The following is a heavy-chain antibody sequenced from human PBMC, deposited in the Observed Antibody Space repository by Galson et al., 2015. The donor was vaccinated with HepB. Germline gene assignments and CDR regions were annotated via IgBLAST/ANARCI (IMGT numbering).Heavy chain of an antibody. J-gene: IGHJ4*02. CDR1: GYTFTSYY. CDR3: ARAYDFRDYFDC. D-gene: IGHD3-3*01. V-gene: IGHV1-46*01. Sequence: SVKVSCKASGYTFTSYYMHWVRQAPGQGLEWMGIINPSGGSTSYAQKFQGRVTMTRDTSTSTVYMEMSSLRSEDTGVYYCARAYDFRDYFDCWGQGTLVTVSS. CDR2: INPSGGST.